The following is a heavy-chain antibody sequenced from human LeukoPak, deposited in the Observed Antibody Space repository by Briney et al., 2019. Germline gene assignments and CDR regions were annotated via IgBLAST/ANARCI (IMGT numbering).Heavy chain of an antibody. CDR3: ARGIAAAGVYFDY. J-gene: IGHJ4*02. CDR1: GGSFSGYY. V-gene: IGHV4-34*01. Sequence: SETLSHTCAVYGGSFSGYYWSWIRQPPEKGLEWIGEINHSGSTNYNPSLKSRVTISVDTSKNQFSLKLSSVTAADTAVYYCARGIAAAGVYFDYWGQGTLVTVSS. CDR2: INHSGST. D-gene: IGHD6-13*01.